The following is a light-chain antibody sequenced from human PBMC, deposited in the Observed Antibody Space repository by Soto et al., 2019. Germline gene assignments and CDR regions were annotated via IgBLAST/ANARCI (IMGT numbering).Light chain of an antibody. CDR2: GVS. CDR1: QSVSSNY. Sequence: EIVLTQSPGTLSLSLGERVTLSCRASQSVSSNYLAWYQHRPGQAPRLLIHGVSSRATGIPDRFTGSGSGRDFTLTISSLEPEDSAVYYCQQYSRSPYSFGQGTKLEIK. J-gene: IGKJ2*01. CDR3: QQYSRSPYS. V-gene: IGKV3-20*01.